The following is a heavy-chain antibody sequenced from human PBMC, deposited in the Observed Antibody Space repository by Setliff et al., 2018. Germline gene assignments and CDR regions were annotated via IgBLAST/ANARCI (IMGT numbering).Heavy chain of an antibody. D-gene: IGHD2-21*02. CDR2: IYYSGST. V-gene: IGHV4-59*11. CDR1: GGSISSHY. CDR3: ARGRGDCGGGDCYQDLYYFDY. J-gene: IGHJ4*02. Sequence: PSETLSLTCTVSGGSISSHYWSWIRQPPGKGLEWIRSIYYSGSTNYNPSLKSRVTISVDTSKNQFSLKLSSVTAADTAVYYCARGRGDCGGGDCYQDLYYFDYWGQGTLVTVSS.